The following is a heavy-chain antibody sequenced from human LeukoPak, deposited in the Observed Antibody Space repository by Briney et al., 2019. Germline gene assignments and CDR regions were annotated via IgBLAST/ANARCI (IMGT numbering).Heavy chain of an antibody. CDR3: AREQLGAAAGYDAFDI. D-gene: IGHD6-13*01. Sequence: SETLSLTCTVSGGSISSSSYYWGWIRQPPGKGLEWTGTIYYSGSTYYNSSLKSRVTISVDTSKNQFSLKLSSVTAADTAVYYCAREQLGAAAGYDAFDIWGQGTMVTVSS. CDR1: GGSISSSSYY. J-gene: IGHJ3*02. V-gene: IGHV4-39*07. CDR2: IYYSGST.